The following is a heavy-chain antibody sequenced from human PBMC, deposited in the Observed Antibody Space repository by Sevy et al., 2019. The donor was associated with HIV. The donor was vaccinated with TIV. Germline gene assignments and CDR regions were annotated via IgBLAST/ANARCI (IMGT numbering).Heavy chain of an antibody. J-gene: IGHJ4*02. V-gene: IGHV3-23*01. D-gene: IGHD2-8*01. Sequence: GESLKISCAASGFTFSKYSMSWVRQPPGKGLEWVSTLSFGCGEINYADSVKGRFTISRDNSKSSVYLQMNNLRPEDTTVYYCAREGCTKPHDYWGQGTLVTISS. CDR2: LSFGCGEI. CDR3: AREGCTKPHDY. CDR1: GFTFSKYS.